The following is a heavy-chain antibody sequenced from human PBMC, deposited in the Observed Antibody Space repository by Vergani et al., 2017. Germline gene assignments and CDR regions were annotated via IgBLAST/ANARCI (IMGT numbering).Heavy chain of an antibody. J-gene: IGHJ6*02. Sequence: QVQLVQSGAEVKKPGASVKVSCKVSGYTLTELSMHWVRQAPGKGLEWMGGFDPEDGETIYAQKFQGRVTMTEDTATDTAYMELSSLRSEDTAVYYCATVSAGLVVGDYYYWMDVWGQGTTVTVSS. CDR3: ATVSAGLVVGDYYYWMDV. V-gene: IGHV1-24*01. CDR2: FDPEDGET. CDR1: GYTLTELS. D-gene: IGHD2-2*01.